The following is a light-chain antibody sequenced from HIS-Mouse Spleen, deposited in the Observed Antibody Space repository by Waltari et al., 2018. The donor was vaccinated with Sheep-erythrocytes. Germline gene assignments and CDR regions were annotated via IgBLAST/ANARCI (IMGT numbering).Light chain of an antibody. CDR2: GNS. J-gene: IGLJ1*01. V-gene: IGLV1-40*01. Sequence: QSVLTQPPSVSGAPGQRVTIPCTGSSSNIGAGYAVHWYQQLPGTAPKPLIYGNSNRPSVVPDRFSGSKSGTSASLAITGLQAEDEADYYCQSYDSSLSGYVFGTGTKVTVL. CDR3: QSYDSSLSGYV. CDR1: SSNIGAGYA.